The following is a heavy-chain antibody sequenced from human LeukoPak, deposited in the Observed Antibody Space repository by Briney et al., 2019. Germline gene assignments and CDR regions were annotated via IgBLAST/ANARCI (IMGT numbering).Heavy chain of an antibody. CDR2: IIPIFGTA. Sequence: SVKVSCKASGGTFSNYAINWVRQAPGQGLEWMGGIIPIFGTANYAQKFQGKVTITADESTSTAYMELSSLRSEDTAIYYCARGWDYDSGGRPTAYVYWGQGTLVSVSS. V-gene: IGHV1-69*13. J-gene: IGHJ4*02. D-gene: IGHD3-22*01. CDR1: GGTFSNYA. CDR3: ARGWDYDSGGRPTAYVY.